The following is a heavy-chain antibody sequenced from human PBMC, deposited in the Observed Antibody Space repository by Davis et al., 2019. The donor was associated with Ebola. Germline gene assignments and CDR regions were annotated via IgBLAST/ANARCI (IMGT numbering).Heavy chain of an antibody. V-gene: IGHV3-30*18. CDR3: AKGQRHNPIAADR. Sequence: GESLKISCVGSGFTFSSYGMHWVRQAPGRGLEWVAVISYDGSNKYYADSVKGRFTISRDNSKNTLYLQMNSLRAEDTAVYYCAKGQRHNPIAADRWGQGTLVTVSS. CDR1: GFTFSSYG. D-gene: IGHD6-13*01. CDR2: ISYDGSNK. J-gene: IGHJ5*02.